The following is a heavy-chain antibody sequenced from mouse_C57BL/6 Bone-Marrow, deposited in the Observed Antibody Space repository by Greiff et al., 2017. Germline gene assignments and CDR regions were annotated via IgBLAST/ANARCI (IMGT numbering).Heavy chain of an antibody. CDR1: GFSLRPFGMG. J-gene: IGHJ3*01. V-gene: IGHV8-8*01. Sequence: QVTLKVSGPGILQPSQTLSLTCSFSGFSLRPFGMGVGWIRQPSGKGLEWLAHIWWDDDKYYNPALKSRLTISKDTSKHRVFLKIANVDTADTATYYCARRGYDYDNFAYWGQGTMVTVSA. CDR2: IWWDDDK. D-gene: IGHD2-4*01. CDR3: ARRGYDYDNFAY.